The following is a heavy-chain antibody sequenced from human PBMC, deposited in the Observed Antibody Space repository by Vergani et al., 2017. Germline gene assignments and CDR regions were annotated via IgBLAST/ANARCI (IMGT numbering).Heavy chain of an antibody. J-gene: IGHJ1*01. CDR3: TAAWGLCYLRGGYFQY. CDR1: GFTFDTYT. Sequence: DVQLLESGGGLVQPGGSRRLSCAGAGFTFDTYTMAYVRQAPGKGLEWVATISSGGGDIFYADSVKGRFTISRDNSKNTLFLQVNSLKDEDTAVYYCTAAWGLCYLRGGYFQYWGRGTLVSVSS. D-gene: IGHD3-16*01. CDR2: ISSGGGDI. V-gene: IGHV3-23*01.